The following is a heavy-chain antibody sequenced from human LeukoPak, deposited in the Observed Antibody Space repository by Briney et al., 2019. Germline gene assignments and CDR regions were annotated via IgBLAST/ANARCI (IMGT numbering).Heavy chain of an antibody. V-gene: IGHV3-74*01. CDR3: ARAGSSGWAPDYYYYMDV. CDR2: INSDGSST. CDR1: GFTFSSYW. D-gene: IGHD6-19*01. Sequence: GGSLRLSCAASGFTFSSYWMHWVRQAPGKGLVWVSRINSDGSSTIYADSVKGRFTISRDNAKNTLYLQMNSLRAEDTAVYYCARAGSSGWAPDYYYYMDVWGKGTAVTVSS. J-gene: IGHJ6*03.